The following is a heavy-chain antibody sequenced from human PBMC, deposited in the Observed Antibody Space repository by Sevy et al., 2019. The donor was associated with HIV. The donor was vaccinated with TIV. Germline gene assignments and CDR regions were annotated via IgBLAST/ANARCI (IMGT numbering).Heavy chain of an antibody. CDR3: ARAGSGWYDHYFDD. D-gene: IGHD6-19*01. Sequence: ASVKVSCKTSGYTFTSYDINWVRQATGQGLEWMGWMSPKRGKTGYAQKFQGRLTMTRNTSISTAYMELSSLRSDDTAVYYCARAGSGWYDHYFDDWGQGTLVTVSS. CDR1: GYTFTSYD. V-gene: IGHV1-8*01. CDR2: MSPKRGKT. J-gene: IGHJ4*02.